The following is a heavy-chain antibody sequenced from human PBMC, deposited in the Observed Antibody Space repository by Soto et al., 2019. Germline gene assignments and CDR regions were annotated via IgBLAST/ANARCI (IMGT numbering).Heavy chain of an antibody. V-gene: IGHV1-69*02. J-gene: IGHJ4*02. CDR3: ASRTSRAPWFDY. D-gene: IGHD2-2*01. Sequence: GASVKVSCKASGGTFSSYTISWVRQAPGQGLEWMGRIIPILGIANYAQKFRGRVTITADKSTSTAYMELSSLRSEDTAVYYCASRTSRAPWFDYWGQGTLVTSPQ. CDR1: GGTFSSYT. CDR2: IIPILGIA.